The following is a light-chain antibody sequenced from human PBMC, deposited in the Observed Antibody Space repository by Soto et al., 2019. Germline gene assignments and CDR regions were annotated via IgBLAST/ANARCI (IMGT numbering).Light chain of an antibody. J-gene: IGKJ2*01. Sequence: DIVMTQSPATLSVSPGERTTLSCRASRSVTTSLAWYQQKPGQAPRLLIYGASTRATGIPARFSGSGSGTEFTLTISSLQSEDFAVYYCQQFGSSIPHTFGQGTKLEIK. CDR2: GAS. CDR1: RSVTTS. CDR3: QQFGSSIPHT. V-gene: IGKV3-15*01.